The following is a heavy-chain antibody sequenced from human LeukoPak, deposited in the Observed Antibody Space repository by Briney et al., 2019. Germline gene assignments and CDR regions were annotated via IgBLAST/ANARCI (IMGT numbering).Heavy chain of an antibody. Sequence: GGTLRLSCAASGFTFSNIAMTWVRQAPGKGLEWVSSISGSAGSAYYADSVKGRFSISRDNSKNTLYLQMNSLRADDTAVYYCGGSRSFFWGQGTLVTVSS. J-gene: IGHJ4*02. CDR1: GFTFSNIA. CDR2: ISGSAGSA. V-gene: IGHV3-23*01. CDR3: GGSRSFF. D-gene: IGHD6-13*01.